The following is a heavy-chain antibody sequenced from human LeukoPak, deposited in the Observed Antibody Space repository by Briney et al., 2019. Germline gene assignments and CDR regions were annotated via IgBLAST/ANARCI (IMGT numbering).Heavy chain of an antibody. CDR3: ARARAAGNNWFDP. Sequence: SETLSLTCAVSGDSMTNFYWHWIRQPPGKGLECIGQIWYSGHSDHNPSLKSRVSLSVDTSRNQFSLKLSSVTAADTAVYYCARARAAGNNWFDPWGQGTLVTVSS. V-gene: IGHV4-59*12. D-gene: IGHD6-13*01. CDR2: IWYSGHS. CDR1: GDSMTNFY. J-gene: IGHJ5*02.